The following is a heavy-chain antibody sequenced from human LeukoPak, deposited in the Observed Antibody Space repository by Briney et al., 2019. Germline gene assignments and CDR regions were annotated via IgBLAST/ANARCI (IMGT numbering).Heavy chain of an antibody. D-gene: IGHD3-22*01. Sequence: GGSLRLSCTASGFIFSNAWMSWVRRAPGKGLEWVANIKQDGSEKYYVDSVKGRFTISRDNAKNSLYLQMNSPTADDTAVYYCARLTGPQWLLLPFWFDSWGQGTLVTVSS. CDR3: ARLTGPQWLLLPFWFDS. CDR2: IKQDGSEK. V-gene: IGHV3-7*01. J-gene: IGHJ5*01. CDR1: GFIFSNAW.